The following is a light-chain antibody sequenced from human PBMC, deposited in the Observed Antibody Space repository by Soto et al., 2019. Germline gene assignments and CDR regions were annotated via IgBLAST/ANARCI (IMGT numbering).Light chain of an antibody. J-gene: IGKJ4*01. CDR1: QSVSSNY. Sequence: EIVLTQSPDNLSLSPGERATLSCRASQSVSSNYLAWYQQKPGQAPRFLIYDASSRATGIPDRFSGSGSGTDFTLTISRLEPEDFAVYYCQQYGSSPLTFGGGTKVEIK. CDR2: DAS. V-gene: IGKV3-20*01. CDR3: QQYGSSPLT.